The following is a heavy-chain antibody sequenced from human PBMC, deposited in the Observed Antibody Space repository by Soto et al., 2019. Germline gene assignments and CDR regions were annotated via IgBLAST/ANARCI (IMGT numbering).Heavy chain of an antibody. V-gene: IGHV3-74*01. Sequence: PVGSLRLSCAASGFTFSSYWMHWVRQAPGKGLVWVSRINSDGSSTSYADSVKGRFTISRDNAKNTLYLQMNSLRAEDTAVYYCAREPAARHWLDPWGQGTLVTVSS. CDR2: INSDGSST. CDR1: GFTFSSYW. D-gene: IGHD6-6*01. J-gene: IGHJ5*02. CDR3: AREPAARHWLDP.